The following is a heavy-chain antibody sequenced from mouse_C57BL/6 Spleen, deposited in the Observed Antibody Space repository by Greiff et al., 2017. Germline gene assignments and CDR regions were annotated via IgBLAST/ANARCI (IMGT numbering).Heavy chain of an antibody. J-gene: IGHJ2*01. CDR1: GYSFTGYY. D-gene: IGHD4-1*01. CDR3: ARLGRPYYFDY. Sequence: VQLQQSGPELVKPGASVKISCKASGYSFTGYYMNWVKQSPEKSLEWIGEINPSTGGTTYNQKFKAKATLTVDKSSSTAYMQLKSLTSEDSAVYDCARLGRPYYFDYWGQGTTLTVSS. V-gene: IGHV1-42*01. CDR2: INPSTGGT.